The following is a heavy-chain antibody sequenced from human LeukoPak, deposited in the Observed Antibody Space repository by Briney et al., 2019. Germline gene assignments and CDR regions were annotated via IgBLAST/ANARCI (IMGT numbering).Heavy chain of an antibody. CDR1: AFTLSTYA. CDR2: ISGSAGST. CDR3: ARGGYHAYYLDY. V-gene: IGHV3-23*01. J-gene: IGHJ4*02. Sequence: GGSLRLSCAASAFTLSTYAMSWVRQAPGKGLDWVSVISGSAGSTYYADSVKGRFTISRDNSKNTLFLQMNSLRAEDTAVYYCARGGYHAYYLDYWGQGSLVTVSS. D-gene: IGHD5-18*01.